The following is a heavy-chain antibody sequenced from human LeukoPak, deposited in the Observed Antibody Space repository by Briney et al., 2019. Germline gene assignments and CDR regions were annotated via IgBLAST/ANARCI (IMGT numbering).Heavy chain of an antibody. CDR3: ASSSGDFNWFDP. D-gene: IGHD3-22*01. CDR1: RFTFSSYA. J-gene: IGHJ5*02. CDR2: ISGSGGTT. V-gene: IGHV3-23*01. Sequence: GESLKISCAASRFTFSSYAMSWVRQAPGKGLEWVSAISGSGGTTYNADSVKGRFTISRDNSKNTLYLQMNSLRVEDTAVYYCASSSGDFNWFDPWGQGTLVTVSS.